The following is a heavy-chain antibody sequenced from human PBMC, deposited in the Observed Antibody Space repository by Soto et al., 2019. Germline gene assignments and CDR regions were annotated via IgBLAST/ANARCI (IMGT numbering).Heavy chain of an antibody. J-gene: IGHJ6*02. CDR1: GFTFSSYA. V-gene: IGHV3-30-3*01. CDR2: ISYDGSNK. CDR3: ACLAARPYYYYGMDV. Sequence: GGSLRLSCAASGFTFSSYAMHWVRQAPGKGLEWVAVISYDGSNKSYADSVKGRFTISRDNSKNTLYLQMNSLRAEDTAVYYCACLAARPYYYYGMDVWGQGTTVTVSS. D-gene: IGHD6-6*01.